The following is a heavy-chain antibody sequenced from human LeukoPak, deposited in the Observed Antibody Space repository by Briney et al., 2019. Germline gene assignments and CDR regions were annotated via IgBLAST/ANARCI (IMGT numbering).Heavy chain of an antibody. D-gene: IGHD3-10*02. CDR2: IRYDGSTK. J-gene: IGHJ6*04. V-gene: IGHV3-30*02. CDR3: AELGITMIGGV. CDR1: GFTFSSYG. Sequence: GGSLRLSCAASGFTFSSYGMHWVRQAPGKGLEWVAFIRYDGSTKYYADSVKGRFTISRDNAKNSLYLQMNSLRAEDTAVYYCAELGITMIGGVWGKGTTVTISS.